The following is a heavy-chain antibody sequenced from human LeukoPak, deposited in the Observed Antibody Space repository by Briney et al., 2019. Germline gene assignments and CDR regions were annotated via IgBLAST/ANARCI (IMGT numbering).Heavy chain of an antibody. Sequence: SVKVSCKASGGTFSSYTVSWVRQAPGQGLEWMGRTIPILGIANYAQKFQGRVTITADKSTSTAYMELSSLRSEDTAMYYCARERWLQFRCAFDIWGQGTMVTVSS. CDR1: GGTFSSYT. J-gene: IGHJ3*02. CDR3: ARERWLQFRCAFDI. V-gene: IGHV1-69*04. CDR2: TIPILGIA. D-gene: IGHD5-24*01.